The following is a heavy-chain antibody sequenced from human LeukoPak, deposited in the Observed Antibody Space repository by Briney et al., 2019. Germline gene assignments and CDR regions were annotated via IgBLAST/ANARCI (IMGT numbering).Heavy chain of an antibody. V-gene: IGHV1-24*01. CDR3: ATADKYVDTAMGFDY. CDR1: GYTLTELS. Sequence: ASVKVSCKVSGYTLTELSMHWVRQAPGKGLEWMGGFDPEDGETIYAQKFQGRVTMTEDTSTDTAYMELSSLRSEDTAVYYCATADKYVDTAMGFDYWGQGTLVTVSS. J-gene: IGHJ4*02. D-gene: IGHD5-18*01. CDR2: FDPEDGET.